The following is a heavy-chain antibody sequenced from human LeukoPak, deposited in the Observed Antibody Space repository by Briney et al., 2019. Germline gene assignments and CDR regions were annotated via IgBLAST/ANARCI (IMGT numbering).Heavy chain of an antibody. J-gene: IGHJ3*02. D-gene: IGHD2-8*02. V-gene: IGHV4-30-4*01. CDR3: AREVVFAFDI. Sequence: SQTLSLTCTVSGGSISSGDYYWSWIRQPPGKGLEWIGYIYYSGSTYYNPSLKCRVTISVDTSKNQFSLKLSSVTATDTAVYYCAREVVFAFDIWGQGTMVTVSS. CDR2: IYYSGST. CDR1: GGSISSGDYY.